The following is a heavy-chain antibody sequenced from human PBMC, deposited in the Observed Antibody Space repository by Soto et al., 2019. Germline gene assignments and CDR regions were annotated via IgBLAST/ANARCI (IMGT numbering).Heavy chain of an antibody. V-gene: IGHV3-21*06. CDR2: ISSTTNYI. CDR1: GFTFTRYI. J-gene: IGHJ4*02. Sequence: LRLSCAASGFTFTRYIMNWVRQAPGKGLEWVSSISSTTNYIYYGDSMKGRFTISRDNAKNSLYLEMNSLRAEDTAVYYCARESEDLTSNFDYWGQGTLVTVSS. CDR3: ARESEDLTSNFDY.